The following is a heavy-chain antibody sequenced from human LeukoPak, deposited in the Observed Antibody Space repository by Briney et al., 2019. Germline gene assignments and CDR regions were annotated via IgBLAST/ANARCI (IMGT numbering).Heavy chain of an antibody. CDR3: ARGRDYGDYGGKIPQREFDY. CDR1: SGSFSGYY. Sequence: PSETLSLTCAVYSGSFSGYYWSWIRQPPGKGLEWIGEINHSGSTNYNPSLKSRVTISVDTSKNQFSLKLSSVTAADTAVYYCARGRDYGDYGGKIPQREFDYWGQGTLVTVSS. J-gene: IGHJ4*02. V-gene: IGHV4-34*01. D-gene: IGHD4-17*01. CDR2: INHSGST.